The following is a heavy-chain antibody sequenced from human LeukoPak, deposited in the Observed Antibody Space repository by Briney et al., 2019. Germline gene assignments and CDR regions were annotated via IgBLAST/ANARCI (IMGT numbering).Heavy chain of an antibody. V-gene: IGHV3-23*01. CDR3: AREITYYYDSSGYYLDY. CDR2: TVGGGSPNT. J-gene: IGHJ4*02. D-gene: IGHD3-22*01. CDR1: GFYFANYA. Sequence: GGSLRLSCAASGFYFANYAMSWVRQAPGKGLEWVSATVGGGSPNTYHADSVKGRFTISRDNSKNTLYLQMNSLRAEDTAVYYCAREITYYYDSSGYYLDYWGQGTLVTVSS.